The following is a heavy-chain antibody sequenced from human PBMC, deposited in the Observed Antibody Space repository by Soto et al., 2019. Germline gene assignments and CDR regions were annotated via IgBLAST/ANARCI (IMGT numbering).Heavy chain of an antibody. J-gene: IGHJ4*02. Sequence: EVQLVESGGGLIQPGGSLRLSCAASGFTVSSNYMSWFRQAPGKGLEWVSVIYSGGSTYYADSVKGRFTISRDNSKNTLYLQMNSLRAEDTAVYYCARVLRRRDGYNFDYWGQGTLVTVSS. V-gene: IGHV3-53*01. CDR1: GFTVSSNY. CDR2: IYSGGST. D-gene: IGHD5-12*01. CDR3: ARVLRRRDGYNFDY.